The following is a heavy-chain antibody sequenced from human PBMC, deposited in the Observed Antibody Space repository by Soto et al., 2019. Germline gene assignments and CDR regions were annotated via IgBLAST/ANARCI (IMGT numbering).Heavy chain of an antibody. CDR1: GYTFTSYG. J-gene: IGHJ6*02. D-gene: IGHD6-19*01. CDR2: ISAYNGNT. V-gene: IGHV1-18*01. CDR3: ARVSRREAGSLGMDV. Sequence: AASVKVSCKASGYTFTSYGISWVRQAPGQGLEWMGWISAYNGNTNYAQKLQGRVTMTTDTSTSTAYMELRSLRSDDTAVYYCARVSRREAGSLGMDVWGQGTTVTVSS.